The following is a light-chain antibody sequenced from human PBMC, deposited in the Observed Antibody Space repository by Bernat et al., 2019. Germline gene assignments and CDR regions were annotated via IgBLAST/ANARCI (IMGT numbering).Light chain of an antibody. CDR1: QSVGSGY. Sequence: ETVLTQSPGTLSLSPGETATLSCRASQSVGSGYVAWYQYRPGQPPRLLIYFTSTRASGIPDRFRGSGSGTDFTLTISSLQPEDFAVYYCPYYGSPLGTFGPGTKVDMK. V-gene: IGKV3-20*01. CDR2: FTS. CDR3: PYYGSPLGT. J-gene: IGKJ1*01.